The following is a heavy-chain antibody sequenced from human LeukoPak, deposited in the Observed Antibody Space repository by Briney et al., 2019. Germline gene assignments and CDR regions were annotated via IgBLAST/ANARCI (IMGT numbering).Heavy chain of an antibody. CDR2: INEDGREK. J-gene: IGHJ3*01. Sequence: GCLSLSSAASGFTFTSDRMSWGRQGPGKRLWRVAKINEDGREKYYAHSAKGGFTISRDNAKNTLSLKMHRLRAGDTPVYSWAREQRYVTNVKCHGDAFDVWGHGAMFSVSS. CDR1: GFTFTSDR. D-gene: IGHD2-8*01. V-gene: IGHV3-7*01. CDR3: AREQRYVTNVKCHGDAFDV.